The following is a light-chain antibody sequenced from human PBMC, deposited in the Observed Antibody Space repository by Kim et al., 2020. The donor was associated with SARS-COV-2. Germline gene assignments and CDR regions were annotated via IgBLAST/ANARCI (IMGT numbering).Light chain of an antibody. V-gene: IGLV2-14*03. J-gene: IGLJ1*01. CDR3: RSYTSSSANYV. CDR2: DVS. CDR1: RSDVGGYNY. Sequence: SITNAYTGTRSDVGGYNYVSWYRQHPGKAPKLMIYDVSNRPSGVSNRCSGSKSGNTACLTISGLQAEDEADYYCRSYTSSSANYVFGIGTKVTVL.